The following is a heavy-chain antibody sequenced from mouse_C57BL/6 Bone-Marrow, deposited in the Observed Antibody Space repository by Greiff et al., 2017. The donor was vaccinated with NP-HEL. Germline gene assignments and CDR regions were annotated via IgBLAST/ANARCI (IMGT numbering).Heavy chain of an antibody. Sequence: VQLQQSGPELVKPGDSVKISCKASGYSFTGYFMNWVMQSHGKSLEWIGRINPYNGDTFYNQKFKGKATLTVDKSSSTAHMELRSLTSEDSAVYYCASGDGYYPWFAYWGQGTLVTVSA. CDR1: GYSFTGYF. CDR3: ASGDGYYPWFAY. CDR2: INPYNGDT. V-gene: IGHV1-20*01. D-gene: IGHD2-3*01. J-gene: IGHJ3*01.